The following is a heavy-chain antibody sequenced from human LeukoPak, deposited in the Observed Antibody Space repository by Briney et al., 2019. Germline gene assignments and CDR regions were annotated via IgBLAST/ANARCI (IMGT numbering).Heavy chain of an antibody. J-gene: IGHJ6*02. CDR1: GFTFSSYS. CDR3: ARDVLLRGNYYYYGMDV. Sequence: GGSLRLSCAASGFTFSSYSMNWVRQAPGKGLEWVSSISSSSSYIYYADSVKGRFTISRGNAKNSLYLQMNSLRAEDTAVYYCARDVLLRGNYYYYGMDVWGQGTTVTVSS. D-gene: IGHD4/OR15-4a*01. CDR2: ISSSSSYI. V-gene: IGHV3-21*01.